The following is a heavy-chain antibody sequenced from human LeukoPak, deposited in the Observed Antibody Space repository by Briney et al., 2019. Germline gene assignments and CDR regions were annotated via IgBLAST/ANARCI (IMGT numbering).Heavy chain of an antibody. CDR2: IYYSGST. J-gene: IGHJ6*03. CDR3: ASLMGHSSSYYYYYYYMDV. CDR1: GGPISSSSYY. Sequence: SETLSLTCTVSGGPISSSSYYWGWIRQPPGKGLEWIGSIYYSGSTYYNPSLKSRVTISVDTSKNQFSLKLSSVTAADTAVYYCASLMGHSSSYYYYYYYMDVWGKGTTVTVSS. V-gene: IGHV4-39*01. D-gene: IGHD6-13*01.